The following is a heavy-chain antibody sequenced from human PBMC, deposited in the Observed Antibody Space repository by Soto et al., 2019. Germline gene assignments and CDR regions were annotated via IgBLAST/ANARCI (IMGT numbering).Heavy chain of an antibody. CDR2: IYHSVST. CDR3: ASGTIFGVVDFDY. J-gene: IGHJ4*02. Sequence: SETLSLTCAVSGGSISSGGYSCSWIRQPPGKGLEWIGYIYHSVSTYYNPSLKSRVTISVDRSKNQFSLKLSSVTAADTAVYYCASGTIFGVVDFDYWGQGTMVTVSS. V-gene: IGHV4-30-2*01. CDR1: GGSISSGGYS. D-gene: IGHD3-3*01.